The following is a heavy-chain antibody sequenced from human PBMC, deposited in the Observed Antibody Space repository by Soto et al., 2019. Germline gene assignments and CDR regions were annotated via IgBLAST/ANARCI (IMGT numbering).Heavy chain of an antibody. CDR2: IYYSGST. J-gene: IGHJ6*03. D-gene: IGHD3-3*01. V-gene: IGHV4-59*01. Sequence: PSETLSLTCTVSGGSISSYYWSWIRQPPGKGLEWIGYIYYSGSTNYNPSLKSRVTISVDTSKNQFSLKLSSVTAADTAVYYCARSAYYDFWSGYYPYYYYYYMDVWGKGTTVTVSS. CDR3: ARSAYYDFWSGYYPYYYYYYMDV. CDR1: GGSISSYY.